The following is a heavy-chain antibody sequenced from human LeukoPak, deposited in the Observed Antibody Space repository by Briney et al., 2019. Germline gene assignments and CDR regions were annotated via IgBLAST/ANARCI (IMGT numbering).Heavy chain of an antibody. D-gene: IGHD4-17*01. CDR1: GYSISSGYY. Sequence: SETLSLTCAVSGYSISSGYYWGWIRPPPGKGLEWIGSIYHSGSTYYNPSLKSRVTISVDTSKNQFSLKLSSVTAADTAVYYCARDRPTVTTRTGYYGVDVWGKGTTVTVSS. CDR3: ARDRPTVTTRTGYYGVDV. V-gene: IGHV4-38-2*02. CDR2: IYHSGST. J-gene: IGHJ6*04.